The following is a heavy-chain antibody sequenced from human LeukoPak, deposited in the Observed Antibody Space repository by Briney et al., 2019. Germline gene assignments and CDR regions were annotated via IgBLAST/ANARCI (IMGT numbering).Heavy chain of an antibody. V-gene: IGHV3-23*01. Sequence: HAGGSLRLSCAASGFTFSSYAMNWVRQAPGKGLEWVSAITGSGGRTYYADSVKCRFTISRDNSKNTLYLQMNSLRAEDTAIYYCAKDYYGSGSYYVVFDYWGQGTLVTVSS. CDR1: GFTFSSYA. CDR3: AKDYYGSGSYYVVFDY. D-gene: IGHD3-10*01. J-gene: IGHJ4*02. CDR2: ITGSGGRT.